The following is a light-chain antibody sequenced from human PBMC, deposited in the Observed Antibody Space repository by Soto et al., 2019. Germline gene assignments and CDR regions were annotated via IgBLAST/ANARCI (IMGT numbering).Light chain of an antibody. V-gene: IGKV1-5*03. J-gene: IGKJ1*01. Sequence: DIQMTQSPSTLSASVGDRFTITCRASQSISVWLAWYQQKAGKAPNLLIYKASRLESGVPSRFSGSGSGTDFTLTISSLQPEDFATYYCQQSYSTFWTFGQGTKVDIK. CDR3: QQSYSTFWT. CDR1: QSISVW. CDR2: KAS.